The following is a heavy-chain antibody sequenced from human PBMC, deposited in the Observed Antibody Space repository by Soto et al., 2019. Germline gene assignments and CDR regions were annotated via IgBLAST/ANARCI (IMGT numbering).Heavy chain of an antibody. CDR2: MNDSGSS. CDR1: GGSVSGYY. CDR3: ARVGVVGQQLVLDY. J-gene: IGHJ4*02. D-gene: IGHD6-13*01. Sequence: QVQLQEWGAGLLKPSETLSLTCAVSGGSVSGYYWGWIRQTPAKGLEWIGEMNDSGSSNYNPSLRPRVAMSIDTSANRISLNLKSVTAADTAVYFCARVGVVGQQLVLDYWGQGTLVSVSS. V-gene: IGHV4-34*01.